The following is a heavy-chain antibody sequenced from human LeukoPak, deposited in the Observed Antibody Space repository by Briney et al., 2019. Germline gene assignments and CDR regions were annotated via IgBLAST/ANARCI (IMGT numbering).Heavy chain of an antibody. CDR1: GFTFSDSY. Sequence: GGSLRLSCAASGFTFSDSYMTWVRQAPGKGLEWVSAISGNGGTTYYADSVKGRFTISRDNSKNTLYLQMNSLRAEDTAVYYCAKVLRWPSSFDYWGQGTLVTVSS. V-gene: IGHV3-23*01. CDR3: AKVLRWPSSFDY. J-gene: IGHJ4*02. D-gene: IGHD4-23*01. CDR2: ISGNGGTT.